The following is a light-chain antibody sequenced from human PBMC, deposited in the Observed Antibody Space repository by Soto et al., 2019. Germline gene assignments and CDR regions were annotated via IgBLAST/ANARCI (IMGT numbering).Light chain of an antibody. CDR3: QQYNRYPYS. CDR1: QSVATY. V-gene: IGKV1-39*01. J-gene: IGKJ2*03. CDR2: AAS. Sequence: DIQMTQSPSSLSASIGDRVTITCRASQSVATYLNWYQQKPGKAPNLLIQAASTLQSGVPSRFSGRGSVTDFTLTISSLQADDFATYFCQQYNRYPYSFGQGTKLEIK.